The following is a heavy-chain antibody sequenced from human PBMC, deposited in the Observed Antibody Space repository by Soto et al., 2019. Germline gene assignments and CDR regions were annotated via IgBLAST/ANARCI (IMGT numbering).Heavy chain of an antibody. V-gene: IGHV1-18*01. CDR2: ISAYNGNT. J-gene: IGHJ6*03. CDR3: ARNLNNWNYANYYYYMDV. CDR1: GYTFTSYG. D-gene: IGHD1-7*01. Sequence: GASVKVSCKASGYTFTSYGISWVRQAPGQGLEWMGWISAYNGNTNYAQKLQGRVTMTTDTSTSTAYMELRSLRSDDTAVYYCARNLNNWNYANYYYYMDVWGKGTTVTVPS.